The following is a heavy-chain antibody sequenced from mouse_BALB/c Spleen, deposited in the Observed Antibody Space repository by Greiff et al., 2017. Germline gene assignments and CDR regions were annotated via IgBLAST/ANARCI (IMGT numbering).Heavy chain of an antibody. V-gene: IGHV1-54*03. CDR1: GYAFTNYL. D-gene: IGHD3-1*01. J-gene: IGHJ2*01. CDR3: ARGGSSGSGIDY. CDR2: INPGSGGT. Sequence: VQLQQSGAELVRPGTSVKVSCKASGYAFTNYLIEWVKQRPGQGLEWIGVINPGSGGTNYNEKFKGKATLTADKSSSTAYMQLSSLTSDDSAVYFCARGGSSGSGIDYWGQGTTLTVSS.